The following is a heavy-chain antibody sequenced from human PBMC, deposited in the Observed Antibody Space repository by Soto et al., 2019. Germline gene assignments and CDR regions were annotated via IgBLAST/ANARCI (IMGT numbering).Heavy chain of an antibody. J-gene: IGHJ4*02. CDR2: ISSSSSYK. D-gene: IGHD2-15*01. CDR1: GFTFSDYT. Sequence: EVQLVESGGGLVKPGGSLRLSCAASGFTFSDYTVNWVRQAPGKGLEWVSSISSSSSYKYYADSVKSRFTISRDHAKKSLYPHMGSLRAEDPAVYYCTVVNNGYWGQGTLVTVAS. CDR3: TVVNNGY. V-gene: IGHV3-21*01.